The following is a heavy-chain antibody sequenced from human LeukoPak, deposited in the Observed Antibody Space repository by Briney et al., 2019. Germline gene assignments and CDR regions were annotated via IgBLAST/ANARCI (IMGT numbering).Heavy chain of an antibody. CDR3: AKDPYSSSSGDAFDI. V-gene: IGHV3-30*18. CDR2: ISYDGSNK. D-gene: IGHD6-6*01. J-gene: IGHJ3*02. CDR1: GFTFSSYG. Sequence: PGGSLRLSCAASGFTFSSYGMHWVRQAPGKGLEWVAVISYDGSNKYYADSVKGRFTISRDNSKNTLYLQMNSLRAEDTAVYYCAKDPYSSSSGDAFDIWGQGTMVTVSS.